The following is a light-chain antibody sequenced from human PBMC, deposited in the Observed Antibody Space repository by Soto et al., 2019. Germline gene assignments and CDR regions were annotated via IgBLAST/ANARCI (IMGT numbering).Light chain of an antibody. Sequence: DIEMTQSPSSLSASIGNRVSITCRASQDIRNSLAWYQHRPGKIPNLLIYAASTLQSGVPSRFSGRGSGTDFTLTISSLQPEDVATYYCQKYISAHYTFGPGTKV. CDR1: QDIRNS. J-gene: IGKJ3*01. CDR2: AAS. V-gene: IGKV1-27*01. CDR3: QKYISAHYT.